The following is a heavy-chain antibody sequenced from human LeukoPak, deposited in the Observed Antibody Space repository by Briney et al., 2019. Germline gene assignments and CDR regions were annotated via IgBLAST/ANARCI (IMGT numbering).Heavy chain of an antibody. CDR2: INPNSGGT. Sequence: ASVKVSCKASGYTFTGYYMHSLRQAPGQGLEWMGWINPNSGGTNYAQKFQGRVTITRDTSISTAYMELSRLRSDDTAVYYCAREARGPDSSGYYYHWFDPWGQGTLVTVSS. V-gene: IGHV1-2*02. J-gene: IGHJ5*02. D-gene: IGHD3-22*01. CDR3: AREARGPDSSGYYYHWFDP. CDR1: GYTFTGYY.